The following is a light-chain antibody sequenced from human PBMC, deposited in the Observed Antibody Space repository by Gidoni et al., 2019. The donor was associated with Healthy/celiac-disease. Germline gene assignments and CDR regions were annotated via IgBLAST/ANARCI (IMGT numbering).Light chain of an antibody. CDR2: AAS. CDR1: QSISSY. Sequence: DIQMTHAPSSLSASVGDRVTITCRASQSISSYLNWYQQKPGKAPKLLSYAASSLQSGVPSRFSGSGSGTDFTLTISSLQPEDFATYYCQQSYSTPKTFGGGTKVEIK. CDR3: QQSYSTPKT. V-gene: IGKV1-39*01. J-gene: IGKJ4*01.